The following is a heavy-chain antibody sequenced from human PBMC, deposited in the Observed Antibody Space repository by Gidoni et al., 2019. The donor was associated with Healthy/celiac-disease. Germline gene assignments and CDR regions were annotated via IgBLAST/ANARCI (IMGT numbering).Heavy chain of an antibody. CDR3: ARDPYSSGWYYFDY. D-gene: IGHD6-19*01. CDR2: ISYDGSNK. J-gene: IGHJ4*02. Sequence: QVQLVESGGGVVQPGRHLRLSCAASGFTFSSYAMHWVRQGPGNGLEWVAIISYDGSNKYYADSVQGRFTISRDNSKNTRYLQMNSLRAEDTAVYYCARDPYSSGWYYFDYWGQGTLVTVSS. CDR1: GFTFSSYA. V-gene: IGHV3-30*04.